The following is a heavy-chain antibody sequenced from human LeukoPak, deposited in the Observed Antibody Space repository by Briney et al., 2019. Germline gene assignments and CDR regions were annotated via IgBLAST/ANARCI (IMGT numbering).Heavy chain of an antibody. CDR1: GASVSSHY. D-gene: IGHD3-3*01. Sequence: SETLSLTCTVSGASVSSHYWSWIRQPPGKGLEWIGYVSYSGGTNYNPSLKSRVAISLDTSKDQFSLRLNSVTAADTAVYYCARLSTYYDFWSPLDYWGQGTLVTVSS. CDR3: ARLSTYYDFWSPLDY. J-gene: IGHJ4*02. CDR2: VSYSGGT. V-gene: IGHV4-59*02.